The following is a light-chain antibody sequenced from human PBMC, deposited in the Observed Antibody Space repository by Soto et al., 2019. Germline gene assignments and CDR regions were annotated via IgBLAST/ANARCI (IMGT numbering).Light chain of an antibody. CDR2: AAS. V-gene: IGKV1-39*01. Sequence: DIQMTQSPSSLSASVGDSVTITCRASQIISNYLNWYQQKPGKAPKLLVYAASSLQSGVPSRFSGSGSGTDFTLTISSLQPEDCATYYCQQSYSTPFTFGPGTKVDI. CDR1: QIISNY. CDR3: QQSYSTPFT. J-gene: IGKJ3*01.